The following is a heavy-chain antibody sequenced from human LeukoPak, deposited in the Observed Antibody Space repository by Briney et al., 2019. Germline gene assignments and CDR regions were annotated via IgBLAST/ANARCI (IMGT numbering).Heavy chain of an antibody. CDR3: AKSSQYYYDSSGYYSPYFDY. V-gene: IGHV3-30*02. CDR2: IWYDGSNK. CDR1: GFTFSSYG. Sequence: GGSLRLSCAASGFTFSSYGMHWVRQAPGKGLEWVAVIWYDGSNKYYADSVKGRFTISRDNSKNTLYLQMNSLRAEDTAVYYCAKSSQYYYDSSGYYSPYFDYWGQGTLVTVSS. D-gene: IGHD3-22*01. J-gene: IGHJ4*02.